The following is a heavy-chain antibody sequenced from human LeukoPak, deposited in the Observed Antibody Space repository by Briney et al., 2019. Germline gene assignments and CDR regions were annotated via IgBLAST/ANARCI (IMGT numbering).Heavy chain of an antibody. Sequence: SETLPLTCTVSGGSISSSSYYWGWTRQPPGKGLEWIGSTYYSGSTYYNPSLESRVTISVDTSKNQFSLKLSSVTAADTAVYYCASAGSYSVDYWGQGTLVTVSS. J-gene: IGHJ4*02. D-gene: IGHD1-26*01. CDR3: ASAGSYSVDY. CDR2: TYYSGST. CDR1: GGSISSSSYY. V-gene: IGHV4-39*01.